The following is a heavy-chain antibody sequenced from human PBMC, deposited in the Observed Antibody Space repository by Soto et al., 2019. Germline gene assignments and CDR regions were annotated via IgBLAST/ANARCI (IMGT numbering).Heavy chain of an antibody. V-gene: IGHV4-61*01. CDR1: GGSVSSGSYY. CDR2: IYYSGST. D-gene: IGHD2-15*01. J-gene: IGHJ5*02. CDR3: ASADIVVVGGEHSWFDP. Sequence: QVQLQESGPGLVKPSETLSLTCTVSGGSVSSGSYYWSWIRQPPGKGLEWNGYIYYSGSTNYNPSIKSRVTKSVDTAKNQFSLKRSAVTAADTAVYYCASADIVVVGGEHSWFDPWGQGTLVTVSS.